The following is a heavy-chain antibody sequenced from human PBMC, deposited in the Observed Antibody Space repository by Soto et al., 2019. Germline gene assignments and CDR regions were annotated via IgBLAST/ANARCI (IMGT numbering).Heavy chain of an antibody. V-gene: IGHV3-21*01. CDR3: ARGYCAAGGCYLRQDAIDV. CDR1: GFTFSTYH. Sequence: EVQLVESGGGLVMPGGSLRLSCAASGFTFSTYHMNWVRQAPGKGLEWVSSINPSSSHIYYADSVRGRFTISRDNSKNSMALQMHSLRTEDAAVYYCARGYCAAGGCYLRQDAIDVWGQGTMVTVSS. J-gene: IGHJ3*01. D-gene: IGHD2-8*02. CDR2: INPSSSHI.